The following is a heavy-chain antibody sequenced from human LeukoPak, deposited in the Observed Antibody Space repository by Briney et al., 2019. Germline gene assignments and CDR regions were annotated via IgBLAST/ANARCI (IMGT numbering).Heavy chain of an antibody. CDR2: INHSGST. J-gene: IGHJ4*02. D-gene: IGHD3-10*01. CDR3: ARGRITVVRGIRFDY. Sequence: SETLSHTCAVYGGSFSGYYWSWIRQPPGKGLEWIGEINHSGSTNYNPSLKSRVTISVDTSKNQFSLKLSSVTAADTAVYYCARGRITVVRGIRFDYWGQGTLVTVSS. CDR1: GGSFSGYY. V-gene: IGHV4-34*01.